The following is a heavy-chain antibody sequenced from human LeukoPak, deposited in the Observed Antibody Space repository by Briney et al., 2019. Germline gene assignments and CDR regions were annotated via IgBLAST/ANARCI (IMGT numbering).Heavy chain of an antibody. J-gene: IGHJ6*02. CDR3: AKRDYGGKNYYYYGMDV. CDR1: GYTFTSYD. V-gene: IGHV1-2*02. Sequence: ASVKVSCKASGYTFTSYDINWVRQATGQGLEWMGWINPNSGGTNYAQKFQGRVTMTRDTSISTAYMELSRLRSDDTAVYYCAKRDYGGKNYYYYGMDVWGQGTTVTVSS. D-gene: IGHD4-23*01. CDR2: INPNSGGT.